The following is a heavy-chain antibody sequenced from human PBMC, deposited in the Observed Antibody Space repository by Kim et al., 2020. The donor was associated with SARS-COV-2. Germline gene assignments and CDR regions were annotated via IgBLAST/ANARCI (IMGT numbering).Heavy chain of an antibody. CDR3: AARGWGNKFRDY. D-gene: IGHD3-16*01. V-gene: IGHV1-58*01. CDR2: IVVGSGNT. J-gene: IGHJ4*02. CDR1: GFTFTSSA. Sequence: SVKVSCKASGFTFTSSAVQWVRQARGQRLEWIGWIVVGSGNTNYAQKFQERVTITRDMSTSTAYMELSSLRSEDTAVYYCAARGWGNKFRDYWGQGTLVTVSS.